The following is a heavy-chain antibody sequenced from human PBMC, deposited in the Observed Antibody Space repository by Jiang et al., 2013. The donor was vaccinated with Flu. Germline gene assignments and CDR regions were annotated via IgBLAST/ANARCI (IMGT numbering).Heavy chain of an antibody. CDR2: ISGSGDST. Sequence: VQLLESGGGLVQPGGSLRLSCAASGFTFGTYAMSWVRQAPGKGLEWVSTISGSGDSTYYADSVKGRFTISKDDSKNTVFLIMNSLRAEDTAVYYCAKDREVAAATVDYWGQGTLVTVSS. CDR3: AKDREVAAATVDY. J-gene: IGHJ4*02. V-gene: IGHV3-23*01. D-gene: IGHD2-15*01. CDR1: GFTFGTYA.